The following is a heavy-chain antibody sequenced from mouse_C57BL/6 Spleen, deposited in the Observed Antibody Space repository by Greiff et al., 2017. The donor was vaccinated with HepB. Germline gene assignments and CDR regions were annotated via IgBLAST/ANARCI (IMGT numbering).Heavy chain of an antibody. Sequence: VKLQESGAELVKPGASVKISCKASGYAFSSYWMNWVKQRPGKGLEWIGQIYPGDGDTNYTGKFKGKATLTADKSSSTAYMQLSSLTSEDSAVYFCARGGYDAMDYWGQGTSVTVSS. CDR3: ARGGYDAMDY. CDR2: IYPGDGDT. V-gene: IGHV1-80*01. CDR1: GYAFSSYW. J-gene: IGHJ4*01.